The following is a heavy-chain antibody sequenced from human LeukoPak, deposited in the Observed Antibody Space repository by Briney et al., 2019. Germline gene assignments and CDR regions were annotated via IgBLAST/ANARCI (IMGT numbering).Heavy chain of an antibody. CDR2: ISAYNGNT. J-gene: IGHJ4*02. CDR3: ARDPVYYYDSSGYYYLDY. Sequence: ASVKVSCKASGYTFTSYGISWVRQAPGQGLEWMGWISAYNGNTNYAQKLQGRVTMTTDTSTSTAYMELRSLRSDDTAVYYCARDPVYYYDSSGYYYLDYWGQGTLVTVSS. V-gene: IGHV1-18*01. D-gene: IGHD3-22*01. CDR1: GYTFTSYG.